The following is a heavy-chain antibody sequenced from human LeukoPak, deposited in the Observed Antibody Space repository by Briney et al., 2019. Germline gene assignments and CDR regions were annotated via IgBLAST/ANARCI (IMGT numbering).Heavy chain of an antibody. J-gene: IGHJ3*02. CDR3: ARGFESLTAFDI. CDR2: TYYRSKWYN. Sequence: GRTYYRSKWYNDYAVSVKSRITINPDTSKNQFSLQLNSVTPEDTAVYYCARGFESLTAFDIWGQGTMVTVSS. D-gene: IGHD3-10*01. V-gene: IGHV6-1*01.